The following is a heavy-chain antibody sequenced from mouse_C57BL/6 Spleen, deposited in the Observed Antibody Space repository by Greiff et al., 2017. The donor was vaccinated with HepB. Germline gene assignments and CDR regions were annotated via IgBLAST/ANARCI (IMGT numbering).Heavy chain of an antibody. CDR3: ARSRSLITTDY. J-gene: IGHJ2*01. CDR2: IDPSDSET. V-gene: IGHV1-52*01. Sequence: QVQLQQPGAELVRPGSSVKLSCKASGYTFTSYWMHWVKQRPIQGLEWIGNIDPSDSETHYNQKFKDKATLTVDKSSSTAYMQLSSLTSEDSAVYYCARSRSLITTDYWGQGTTLTVSS. D-gene: IGHD1-1*01. CDR1: GYTFTSYW.